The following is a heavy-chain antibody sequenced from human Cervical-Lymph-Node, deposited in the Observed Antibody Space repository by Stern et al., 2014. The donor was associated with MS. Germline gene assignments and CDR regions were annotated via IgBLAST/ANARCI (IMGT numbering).Heavy chain of an antibody. Sequence: QLQLQESGPGLVKPSETLSLTCAVSGGSISSRYWGWIRQPPGKGLEWIGLISHSGDTKYNPSLKSRVTISLDTSKNQFHPKVSSVTAADTAVYYCARLSTAVDFWGQGTLVTVSS. CDR1: GGSISSRY. CDR2: ISHSGDT. J-gene: IGHJ4*02. V-gene: IGHV4-59*08. CDR3: ARLSTAVDF.